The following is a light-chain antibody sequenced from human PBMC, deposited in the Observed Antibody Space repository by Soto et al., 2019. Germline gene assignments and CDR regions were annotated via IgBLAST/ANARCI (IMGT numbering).Light chain of an antibody. J-gene: IGKJ1*01. CDR3: QQRSNWPPKT. CDR1: QSVSSY. CDR2: DAS. Sequence: EIVLTQSPATLSLSPGEIATLSFSASQSVSSYLAWYQQKPGQAPRLLIYDASNRATGIPARFSGSGSGTDFTLTISSLEPEDFAVYYCQQRSNWPPKTFGQGTKVDI. V-gene: IGKV3-11*01.